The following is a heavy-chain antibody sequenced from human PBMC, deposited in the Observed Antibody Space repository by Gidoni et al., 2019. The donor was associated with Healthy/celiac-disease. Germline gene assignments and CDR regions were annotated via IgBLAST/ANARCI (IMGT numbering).Heavy chain of an antibody. J-gene: IGHJ4*02. Sequence: QVQLVESGGGVVQPGRSLSLSCAASGFTFSSYAMRWVRPAPGKGLEWVAVISYDGSNKYYADSVKGRFTISRDNSKNTLYLQMNSLRAEDTAVYYCATSIQLWFFDYWGQGTLVTVSS. D-gene: IGHD5-18*01. CDR1: GFTFSSYA. CDR3: ATSIQLWFFDY. V-gene: IGHV3-30*01. CDR2: ISYDGSNK.